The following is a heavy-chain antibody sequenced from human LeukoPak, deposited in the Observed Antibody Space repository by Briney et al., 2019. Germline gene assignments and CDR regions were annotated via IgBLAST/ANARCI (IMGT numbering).Heavy chain of an antibody. D-gene: IGHD6-13*01. CDR2: ISAYNGNT. CDR3: ARVPLRAFGIAVDY. CDR1: GYTFTSYG. J-gene: IGHJ4*02. V-gene: IGHV1-18*01. Sequence: GASVKVSCKASGYTFTSYGISWVRQAPGQGLEWMGWISAYNGNTNYAQKLQGRVTMTTDTSTSTAYMEPRSLRSDDTAVYYCARVPLRAFGIAVDYWGQGTLVTVSS.